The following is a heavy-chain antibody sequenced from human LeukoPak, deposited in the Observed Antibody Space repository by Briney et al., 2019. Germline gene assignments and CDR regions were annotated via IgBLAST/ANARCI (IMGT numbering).Heavy chain of an antibody. D-gene: IGHD4-17*01. CDR2: ISSSGITI. V-gene: IGHV3-11*04. Sequence: GFTFSDYXXSWIRQAPGKGLEXVSYISSSGITIYYADSVKGRFTISRDNAKNSLYLQMNSLRAEDTAVYYCARDYGDSLYYFDYWGQGTLVTVSS. CDR3: ARDYGDSLYYFDY. CDR1: GFTFSDYX. J-gene: IGHJ4*02.